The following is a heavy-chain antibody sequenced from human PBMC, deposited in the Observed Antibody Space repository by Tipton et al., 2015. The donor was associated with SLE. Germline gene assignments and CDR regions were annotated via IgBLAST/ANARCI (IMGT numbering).Heavy chain of an antibody. CDR3: AKAQDGYNHYYYYYYMDV. Sequence: TLSLTCAVYGGSFSGYYWSWIRQPAGKGLEWIGHIYTSGSTNYNPSLKSRVTISVDTSKNQFSLKLSSVTAADTAVYYCAKAQDGYNHYYYYYYMDVWGKGTTVTVSS. D-gene: IGHD5-24*01. CDR1: GGSFSGYY. V-gene: IGHV4-59*10. J-gene: IGHJ6*03. CDR2: IYTSGST.